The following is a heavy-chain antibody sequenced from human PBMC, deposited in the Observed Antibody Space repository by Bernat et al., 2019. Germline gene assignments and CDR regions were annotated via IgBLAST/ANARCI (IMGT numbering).Heavy chain of an antibody. CDR1: GFTFSDYY. CDR3: ARYAVGSYVLDY. V-gene: IGHV3-11*06. D-gene: IGHD3-16*01. CDR2: ISSSSSYT. Sequence: QVQLVESGGGLVKPGGSLRLSCAASGFTFSDYYMSWIRQAPGKGLEWVSYISSSSSYTNYADSVKGRFTISRDNAKNSLYLQMNSLRAEDTAVYYCARYAVGSYVLDYWGQGTLVTVSS. J-gene: IGHJ4*02.